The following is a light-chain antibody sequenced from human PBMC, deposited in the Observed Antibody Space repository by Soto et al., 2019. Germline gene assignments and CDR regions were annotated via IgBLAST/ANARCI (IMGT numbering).Light chain of an antibody. CDR2: VNSGGSH. CDR3: QTWGTGSAIVV. CDR1: SGHSNYA. Sequence: QSVLTQSPSASASLGASVKLTCTLSSGHSNYAIAWHQQQPEKGPRYLMKVNSGGSHIKGDGIPDRFSGSSSGAERYLFISSLQSEDKADYYCQTWGTGSAIVVFGGGTQLTVL. J-gene: IGLJ7*01. V-gene: IGLV4-69*01.